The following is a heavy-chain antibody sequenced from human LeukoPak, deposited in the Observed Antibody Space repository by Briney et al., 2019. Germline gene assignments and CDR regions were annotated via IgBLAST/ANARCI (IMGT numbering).Heavy chain of an antibody. D-gene: IGHD3-22*01. CDR1: GGSISSGDYY. Sequence: SETLSLTCTVSGGSISSGDYYWSWIRQPPGKGLEWIGYIYYSGSTNYNPSLKSRVTISVDTSKNQFSLKLSSVTAADTAVYYCATHSPQYYYDSSGYYGDYYYYGMDVWGQGTTVTVSS. V-gene: IGHV4-30-4*01. CDR2: IYYSGST. J-gene: IGHJ6*02. CDR3: ATHSPQYYYDSSGYYGDYYYYGMDV.